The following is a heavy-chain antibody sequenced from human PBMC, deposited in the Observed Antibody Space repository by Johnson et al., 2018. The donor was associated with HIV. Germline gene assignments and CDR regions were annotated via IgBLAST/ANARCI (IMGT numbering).Heavy chain of an antibody. J-gene: IGHJ3*02. V-gene: IGHV3-30-3*01. CDR2: ISYDGSNK. CDR3: ARGVEMATIRDVGDAFDI. D-gene: IGHD5-24*01. CDR1: GFTFSSYA. Sequence: VQLVESGGGVVQPGGSLRLSCAASGFTFSSYAMHWVRQAPGKGLEWVAVISYDGSNKYYADSVKGRFTISRDNSKNTLYLQMNSLRAEETAVYYCARGVEMATIRDVGDAFDIWGQGTMVTVSS.